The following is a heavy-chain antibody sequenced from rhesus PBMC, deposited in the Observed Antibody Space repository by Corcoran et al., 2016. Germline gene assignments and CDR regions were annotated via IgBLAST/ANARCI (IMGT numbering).Heavy chain of an antibody. CDR1: GGSISSSY. CDR3: ASDDSGSFDY. CDR2: IYGSGSST. D-gene: IGHD6-25*01. J-gene: IGHJ4*01. Sequence: QLQLQESGPGLVKPSETLSVTCAVSGGSISSSYWSWIRQAPGKGLEWIGYIYGSGSSTNYNPSLKSRVTLSVDTSKNQLSLKLSSVTAADTAVYYCASDDSGSFDYWGPGVLVTVSS. V-gene: IGHV4-169*02.